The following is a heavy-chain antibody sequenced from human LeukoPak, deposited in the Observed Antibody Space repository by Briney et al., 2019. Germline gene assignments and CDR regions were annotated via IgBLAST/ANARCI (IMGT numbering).Heavy chain of an antibody. J-gene: IGHJ4*02. V-gene: IGHV4-59*01. D-gene: IGHD3-22*01. Sequence: KPSETLSLTCAVYGGSFSGYYWSWIRQPPGKGLEWIGCIHYSGSTNYNPSLKSRVTISVDTSKNQFSLKLSSVTAADTAVYYCARVRDRSSYFYDLDYWGQGTLVTVSS. CDR2: IHYSGST. CDR3: ARVRDRSSYFYDLDY. CDR1: GGSFSGYY.